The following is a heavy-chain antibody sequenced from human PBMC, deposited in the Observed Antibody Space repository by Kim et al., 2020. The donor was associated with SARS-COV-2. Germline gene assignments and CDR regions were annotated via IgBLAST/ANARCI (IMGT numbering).Heavy chain of an antibody. CDR2: ISSNGSGT. CDR1: GFTFSSYG. J-gene: IGHJ4*02. V-gene: IGHV3-74*01. CDR3: ARSIVGPSTDY. Sequence: GGSLRLSCAASGFTFSSYGMRWVRQAPGKGLVWVSRISSNGSGTVYADSVKGRFTISRHNAKNTLYLQMNSLRAEDTAVYYCARSIVGPSTDYWGQGTLVTVSS. D-gene: IGHD1-26*01.